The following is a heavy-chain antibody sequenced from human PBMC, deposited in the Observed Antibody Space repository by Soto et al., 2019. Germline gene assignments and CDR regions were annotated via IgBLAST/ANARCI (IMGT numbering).Heavy chain of an antibody. Sequence: QVQLVESGGGVVQPGRSLTLSCAASGFTFSRFSMHWVRQAPGKGLAWVAVISYDGSNTLYAESVKGRFNISRDDSKNTVFLQMNNLRGEDSAVYYCARDHGMFLSYYYYGMDVWGQGTTVSVSS. V-gene: IGHV3-30-3*01. CDR3: ARDHGMFLSYYYYGMDV. J-gene: IGHJ6*02. CDR2: ISYDGSNT. D-gene: IGHD3-10*02. CDR1: GFTFSRFS.